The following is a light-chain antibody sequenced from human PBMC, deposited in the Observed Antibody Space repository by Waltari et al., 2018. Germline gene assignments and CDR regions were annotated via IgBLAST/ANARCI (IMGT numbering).Light chain of an antibody. CDR1: ESLLFSDGNTY. CDR2: KVS. CDR3: MQGTHWPVYT. J-gene: IGKJ2*01. Sequence: VVMTQSPLSLPVTLGQPASISCRSRESLLFSDGNTYLNWFHQRPGQSPRRLIYKVSNRDSGVPDRFSGSGSDTVFTLKISRVEAEDVGVYYCMQGTHWPVYTFGQGTRLEIK. V-gene: IGKV2-30*01.